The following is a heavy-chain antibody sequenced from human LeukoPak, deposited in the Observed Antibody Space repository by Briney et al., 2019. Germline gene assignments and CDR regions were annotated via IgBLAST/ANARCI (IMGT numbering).Heavy chain of an antibody. CDR3: ARDGSTGAVDFDY. D-gene: IGHD7-27*01. CDR1: GFTFSSYW. CDR2: TKQDGGEK. V-gene: IGHV3-7*05. Sequence: GGSLTLSCAASGFTFSSYWMSWVRQAPGKGLEGGASTKQDGGEKHYVDSVKGRFTISRDNATSSLYLQMTSLRAEDTAVYYCARDGSTGAVDFDYWGQGTLVTVSS. J-gene: IGHJ4*02.